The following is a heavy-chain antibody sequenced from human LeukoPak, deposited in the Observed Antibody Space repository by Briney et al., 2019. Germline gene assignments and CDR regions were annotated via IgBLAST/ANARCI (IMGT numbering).Heavy chain of an antibody. CDR1: GYSFTSYW. D-gene: IGHD6-13*01. Sequence: GGSLKISWKGSGYSFTSYWSGWGRQMPGKGLEWRGIIYPGDSDTRYSPSFQGQVTISADKSISTAYLQWSSLKASDTAMYYCARSRSSNFSYGYWGQGTLVTVSS. J-gene: IGHJ4*02. CDR2: IYPGDSDT. CDR3: ARSRSSNFSYGY. V-gene: IGHV5-51*01.